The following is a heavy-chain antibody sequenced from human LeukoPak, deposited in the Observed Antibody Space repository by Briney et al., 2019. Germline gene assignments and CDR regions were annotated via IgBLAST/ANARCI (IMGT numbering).Heavy chain of an antibody. J-gene: IGHJ5*02. CDR2: ISSSSSYI. CDR1: GFTFSSYS. D-gene: IGHD5-18*01. CDR3: ASGYSYVDPRIKENWFDP. Sequence: NPGGSLRLSCAASGFTFSSYSMNWVRQAPGKGLEWVSSISSSSSYIYYADSVKGRFTISRDNAKNSLYLQMNSLRAEDTAVYYCASGYSYVDPRIKENWFDPWGQGTLVTVSS. V-gene: IGHV3-21*01.